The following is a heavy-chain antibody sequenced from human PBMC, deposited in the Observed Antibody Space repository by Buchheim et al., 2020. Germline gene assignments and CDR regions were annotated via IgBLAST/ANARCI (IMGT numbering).Heavy chain of an antibody. CDR1: GFSFSKIG. Sequence: QVQLVESGGGVVQPGRSLRLSCAASGFSFSKIGMHWVRQAPGKGLEWVAVIWYDGSNKYYADSVKGRFTISRDNSKNTLYLQMNSLRDEDTAVYYCAKIGSGNYYYYGMDVCGQGTT. V-gene: IGHV3-33*06. CDR2: IWYDGSNK. D-gene: IGHD3-10*01. CDR3: AKIGSGNYYYYGMDV. J-gene: IGHJ6*02.